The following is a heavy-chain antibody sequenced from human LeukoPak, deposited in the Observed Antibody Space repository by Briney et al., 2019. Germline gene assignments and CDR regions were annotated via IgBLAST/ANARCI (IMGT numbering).Heavy chain of an antibody. Sequence: GRSLRLSCATSGFTFSSYAMHWVRQAPGKGLEWVAIISFDGSNKYYADSVKGRFTISRDNSKNTLYLQINSLRAEDTAVYYCARESRRNDSYWGQGTLVTVSS. V-gene: IGHV3-30-3*01. CDR3: ARESRRNDSY. J-gene: IGHJ4*02. D-gene: IGHD2-2*01. CDR1: GFTFSSYA. CDR2: ISFDGSNK.